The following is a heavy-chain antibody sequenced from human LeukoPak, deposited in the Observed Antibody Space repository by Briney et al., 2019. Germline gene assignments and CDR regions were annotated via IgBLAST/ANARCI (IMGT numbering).Heavy chain of an antibody. CDR2: INPNSGGT. Sequence: ASVKVSCKTSGYTFTGYFIHWVRQAPGQGLEWMGWINPNSGGTSNLQKFQGRVAMTRDTSISTAFMDLSRLRSDDTAVYYCARGRAGDYFVYWGQGTLVTVSS. CDR1: GYTFTGYF. V-gene: IGHV1-2*02. CDR3: ARGRAGDYFVY. J-gene: IGHJ4*02.